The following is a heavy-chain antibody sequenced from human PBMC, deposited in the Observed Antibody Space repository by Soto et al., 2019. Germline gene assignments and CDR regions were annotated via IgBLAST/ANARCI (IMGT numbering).Heavy chain of an antibody. J-gene: IGHJ6*02. CDR3: AREPDTYEYSSSSVDYYGMDV. Sequence: GGSLRLSCASSGFTFSGYSMNLVRQAPGQGLEWLSYISGPTTTIYYADSVKGRFTISRDNAENSLYLQMNSLRAEDTAVYYYAREPDTYEYSSSSVDYYGMDVWGQGTTVTVS. D-gene: IGHD6-6*01. V-gene: IGHV3-48*01. CDR1: GFTFSGYS. CDR2: ISGPTTTI.